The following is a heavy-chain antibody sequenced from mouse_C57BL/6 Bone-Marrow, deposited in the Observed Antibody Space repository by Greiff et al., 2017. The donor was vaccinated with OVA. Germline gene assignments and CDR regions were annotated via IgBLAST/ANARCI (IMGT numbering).Heavy chain of an antibody. V-gene: IGHV1-72*01. CDR3: AKDYYGSSYRYYAMDY. Sequence: VQLQQPGAELVKPGASVKLSCKASGYTFTSYWMHWVKQRPGRGLEWIGRIDPNSGGTKYNEKFKSKATLTVDKPSSTAYMQLSSLTSEDSAVYYCAKDYYGSSYRYYAMDYWGQGTSVTVSS. D-gene: IGHD1-1*01. J-gene: IGHJ4*01. CDR2: IDPNSGGT. CDR1: GYTFTSYW.